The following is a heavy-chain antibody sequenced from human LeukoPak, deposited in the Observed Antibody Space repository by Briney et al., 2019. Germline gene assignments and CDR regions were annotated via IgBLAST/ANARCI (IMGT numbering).Heavy chain of an antibody. CDR1: GYSISSGYY. CDR2: IYHSGST. D-gene: IGHD2-2*01. Sequence: PSETLSLTCTVSGYSISSGYYWGWIRQPPGKGLEWIGSIYHSGSTYYNPSLKSRVTISVDTSKNQFSPKLSSVTAADTAVYYCARDWSSTSDNWFDPWGQGTLVTVSS. J-gene: IGHJ5*02. V-gene: IGHV4-38-2*02. CDR3: ARDWSSTSDNWFDP.